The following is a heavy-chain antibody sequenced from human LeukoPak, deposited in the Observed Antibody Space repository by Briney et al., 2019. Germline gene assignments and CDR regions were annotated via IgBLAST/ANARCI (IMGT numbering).Heavy chain of an antibody. V-gene: IGHV1-2*02. CDR2: INPNSGGT. Sequence: ASVKVSCKASGYTFTGYYIHWVRQAPGQGLERMGWINPNSGGTNYAQKFQGRVTMTRDTSISTAYMDLSRLRSDDTAVYYCARGSIVGATFDYFDYWGQGTLVTVSS. CDR3: ARGSIVGATFDYFDY. D-gene: IGHD1-26*01. J-gene: IGHJ4*02. CDR1: GYTFTGYY.